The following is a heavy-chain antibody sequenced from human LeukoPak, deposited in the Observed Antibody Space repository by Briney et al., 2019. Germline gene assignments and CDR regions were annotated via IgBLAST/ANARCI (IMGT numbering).Heavy chain of an antibody. Sequence: PSETLSLTCTVSGGSISSGGYYWSWIRQHPGKGLEWIGYIYYSGSTYYNPSLKSRVTISVDTSKNQFSLKLSSVTAADTAVYYCARGGGYDFWSGHPPDGCGMDVWGQGTTVTVSS. CDR2: IYYSGST. CDR3: ARGGGYDFWSGHPPDGCGMDV. CDR1: GGSISSGGYY. D-gene: IGHD3-3*01. J-gene: IGHJ6*02. V-gene: IGHV4-31*03.